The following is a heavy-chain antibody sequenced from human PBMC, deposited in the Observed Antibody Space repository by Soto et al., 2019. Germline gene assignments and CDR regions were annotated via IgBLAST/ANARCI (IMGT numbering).Heavy chain of an antibody. CDR3: AKDPEGGNDYFDH. CDR1: GFTFSAYG. V-gene: IGHV3-30*18. J-gene: IGHJ4*02. D-gene: IGHD2-15*01. CDR2: ISHDGSYK. Sequence: QVQLVESGGGVVQPGRSLRLSCAASGFTFSAYGMHWDRQAPGRGLEWVAIISHDGSYKAYADSVKGRFTIARDNSKGALYLLLNSLRPDDSALYYCAKDPEGGNDYFDHWGQGTQVTVSS.